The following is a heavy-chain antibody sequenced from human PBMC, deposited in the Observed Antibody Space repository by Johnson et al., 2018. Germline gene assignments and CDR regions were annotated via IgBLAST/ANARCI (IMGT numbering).Heavy chain of an antibody. CDR2: LSWNSGNI. CDR3: AKVKYQYDSGRFQNAFDI. J-gene: IGHJ3*02. D-gene: IGHD3-22*01. Sequence: VQLLETGGGLVKPGRSXRLSCVTSGFIFEDYAMHWIRQVPGKGPEWVSGLSWNSGNIGYADAVKGRFTISRDKPKNSLFLQMNSLRSEDTALYYCAKVKYQYDSGRFQNAFDIWCQGTMVTVSS. CDR1: GFIFEDYA. V-gene: IGHV3-9*01.